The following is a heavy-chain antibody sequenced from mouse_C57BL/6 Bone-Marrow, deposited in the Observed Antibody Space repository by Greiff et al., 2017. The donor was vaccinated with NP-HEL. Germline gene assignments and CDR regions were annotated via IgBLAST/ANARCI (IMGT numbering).Heavy chain of an antibody. V-gene: IGHV10-3*01. D-gene: IGHD1-1*01. CDR3: VRDGWYYYGSSYEDAMDY. CDR2: IRSKSSNYAT. CDR1: GFTFNTYA. Sequence: EVMLVESGGGLVQPKGSLKLSCAASGFTFNTYAMHWVRQAPGKGLEWVARIRSKSSNYATYYADSVKDRFTISRDDSQSMLYLQMNNLKTEDTAMYYCVRDGWYYYGSSYEDAMDYWGQGTSVTVSS. J-gene: IGHJ4*01.